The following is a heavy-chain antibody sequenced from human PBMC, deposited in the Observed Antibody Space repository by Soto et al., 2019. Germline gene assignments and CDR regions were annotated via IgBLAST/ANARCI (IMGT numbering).Heavy chain of an antibody. CDR3: ASIGPRYQLLTAYFDY. Sequence: GGSLRLSCAASGFTFDDYAMHWVRQAPGKGLEWVSGISWNSGSIGYADSVKGRFTISRDNAKNSLYLQMNSLRAEDTALYYCASIGPRYQLLTAYFDYWGQGTLVTVSS. J-gene: IGHJ4*02. D-gene: IGHD2-2*01. V-gene: IGHV3-9*01. CDR2: ISWNSGSI. CDR1: GFTFDDYA.